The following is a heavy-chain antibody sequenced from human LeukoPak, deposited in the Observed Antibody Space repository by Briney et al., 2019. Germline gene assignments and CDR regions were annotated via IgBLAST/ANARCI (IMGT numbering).Heavy chain of an antibody. Sequence: GGSLRLSCAASGFTFSSYDMNWVRQAPGKGLEWVSYISSSGSTIHYADSVKGRFTISRDNAQNSLYLQLNSLRAEDTAVYYCARRYIGVAGTSAYYFDYWGQGTLVTVSS. J-gene: IGHJ4*02. V-gene: IGHV3-48*03. CDR3: ARRYIGVAGTSAYYFDY. CDR1: GFTFSSYD. D-gene: IGHD6-19*01. CDR2: ISSSGSTI.